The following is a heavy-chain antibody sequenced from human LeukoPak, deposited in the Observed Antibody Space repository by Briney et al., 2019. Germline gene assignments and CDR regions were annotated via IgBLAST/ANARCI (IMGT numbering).Heavy chain of an antibody. Sequence: SETLSLTCTVSGGSISGGGYYWSWIRQHPGKGLEWIGYIYYSGSTYYNPSLKSRVTISVDTSKNQFSLKLSSVTAADTAVYYCARDVRMTTREAFDIWGQGTMVTVSS. CDR2: IYYSGST. CDR3: ARDVRMTTREAFDI. V-gene: IGHV4-31*03. D-gene: IGHD4-17*01. J-gene: IGHJ3*02. CDR1: GGSISGGGYY.